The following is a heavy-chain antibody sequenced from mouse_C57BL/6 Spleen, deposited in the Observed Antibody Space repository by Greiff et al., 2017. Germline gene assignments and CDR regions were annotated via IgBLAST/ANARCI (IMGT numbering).Heavy chain of an antibody. CDR3: ASSLYSGSSFAY. CDR2: INPNNGGT. V-gene: IGHV1-26*01. CDR1: GYTFTDYY. D-gene: IGHD1-1*01. Sequence: EVQLVQSGPELVKPGASVKISCKASGYTFTDYYMNWVKQSHGQSLEWIGEINPNNGGTSYNEKFKGKATLTVDKSSSTAYMQLSSLPSEDSAFYYCASSLYSGSSFAYWGQGTLVTVSA. J-gene: IGHJ3*01.